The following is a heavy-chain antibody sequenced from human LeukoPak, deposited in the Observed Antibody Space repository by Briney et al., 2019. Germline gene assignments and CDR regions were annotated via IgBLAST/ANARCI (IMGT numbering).Heavy chain of an antibody. V-gene: IGHV1-8*01. CDR2: INPNSGNT. J-gene: IGHJ5*02. Sequence: ASVKVSCKASGYTFTTYDINWVRQATGQGVEWMGWINPNSGNTGYTQKFQGRVAMTRNTSISTAYMELSSLRSEDTAVYYCARGRGSGHKENWFDPWGQGTLVTVSS. D-gene: IGHD6-19*01. CDR1: GYTFTTYD. CDR3: ARGRGSGHKENWFDP.